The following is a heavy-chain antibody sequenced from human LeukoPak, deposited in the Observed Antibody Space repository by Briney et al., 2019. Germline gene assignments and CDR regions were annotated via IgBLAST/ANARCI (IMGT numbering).Heavy chain of an antibody. J-gene: IGHJ3*02. Sequence: ASVKVSCKASGYTFTRYYMHLVRQAPGQGLEWMGIINPSGGSTSYAQKFQGRVTMTRDTSTSTVYMELSSLRSEDTAVYYCARVHRSEGIAAAGTGAFYIWGQGTMVTVSS. CDR2: INPSGGST. CDR3: ARVHRSEGIAAAGTGAFYI. D-gene: IGHD6-13*01. CDR1: GYTFTRYY. V-gene: IGHV1-46*01.